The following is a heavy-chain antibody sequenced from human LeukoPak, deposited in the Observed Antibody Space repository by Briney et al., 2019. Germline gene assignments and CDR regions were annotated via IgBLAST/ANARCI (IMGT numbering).Heavy chain of an antibody. CDR1: GFTFSSYG. CDR2: ISYDGSNK. CDR3: AKDVVWGSYRYSDY. Sequence: GGSLRLSCAASGFTFSSYGMHWVRQAPGKGLEWVAVISYDGSNKYYADSVKGRFTISRDNSKNTLYLQMNSLRAEDTAVYYCAKDVVWGSYRYSDYWGQGTLVTVSS. D-gene: IGHD3-16*02. J-gene: IGHJ4*02. V-gene: IGHV3-30*18.